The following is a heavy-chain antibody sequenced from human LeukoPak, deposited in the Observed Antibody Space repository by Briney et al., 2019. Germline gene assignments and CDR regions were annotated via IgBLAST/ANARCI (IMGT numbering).Heavy chain of an antibody. D-gene: IGHD3-10*01. CDR3: ARGNHYYGSGSYYTRNWFDP. CDR2: INHSGST. CDR1: GGSFSGYY. J-gene: IGHJ5*02. V-gene: IGHV4-34*01. Sequence: SETLSLTCAVYGGSFSGYYWSWIRQPPGKGLEWIGEINHSGSTNYNPSLKSRVTISVDTSKNQFSLKRSSVTAADTAVYYCARGNHYYGSGSYYTRNWFDPWGQGTLVTVSS.